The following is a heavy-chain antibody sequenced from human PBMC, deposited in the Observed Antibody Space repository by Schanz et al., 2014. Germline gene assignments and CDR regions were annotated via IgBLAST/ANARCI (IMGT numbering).Heavy chain of an antibody. CDR2: IKRDGSEK. Sequence: EVQLLESGGGLVQPGGSLRLSCAASGITFSSHSFNWVRQAPGKGLEWVANIKRDGSEKNYLDSVKGRFTISRDNAKNTLYLQMNTLRAEDTAVYYCARIGGSVFDYWAQGTLVTVSS. V-gene: IGHV3-7*05. D-gene: IGHD3-10*01. J-gene: IGHJ4*02. CDR1: GITFSSHS. CDR3: ARIGGSVFDY.